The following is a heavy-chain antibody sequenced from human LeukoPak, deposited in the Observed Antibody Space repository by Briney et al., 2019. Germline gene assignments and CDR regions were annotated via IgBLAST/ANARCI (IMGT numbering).Heavy chain of an antibody. D-gene: IGHD6-19*01. Sequence: PGGSLRLSCSASGFTFSDFWMTWGRQPPGRGLEWVAHINQDGSEKYSVDSVRGRFTISRDNVKNSLFLQTNILSAEDTAGYYCARSGMAVAATPWDWGQGTLVTVSS. CDR3: ARSGMAVAATPWD. J-gene: IGHJ1*01. CDR1: GFTFSDFW. CDR2: INQDGSEK. V-gene: IGHV3-7*05.